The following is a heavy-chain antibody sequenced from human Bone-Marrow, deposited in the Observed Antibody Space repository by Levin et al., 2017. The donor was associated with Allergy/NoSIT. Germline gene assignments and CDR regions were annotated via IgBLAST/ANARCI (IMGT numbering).Heavy chain of an antibody. J-gene: IGHJ3*02. V-gene: IGHV3-66*01. Sequence: GESLKISCAPSGFTVCSNYMSWVRQAPGKGLEWVSIIYSGGSTDYADSVKGRFTVSRDISKNILYLQMNSLRAEDTAVYYCARDVTRIVGGALDIWGQGTMVTVS. CDR1: GFTVCSNY. D-gene: IGHD3-22*01. CDR3: ARDVTRIVGGALDI. CDR2: IYSGGST.